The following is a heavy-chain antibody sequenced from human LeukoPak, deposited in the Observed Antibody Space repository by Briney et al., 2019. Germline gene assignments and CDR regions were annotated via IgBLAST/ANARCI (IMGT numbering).Heavy chain of an antibody. J-gene: IGHJ4*02. D-gene: IGHD6-19*01. CDR3: ARNLYSSGSPFDY. CDR2: IYHSGST. CDR1: GGSISSSNW. Sequence: PSGTLSLTCAVSGGSISSSNWWSWVRQPPGKGLEWIGEIYHSGSTNYNPSLKSRVTISVDKSKNQFSLKLSSVTAADTAVYYCARNLYSSGSPFDYWGQGTLVTVSS. V-gene: IGHV4-4*02.